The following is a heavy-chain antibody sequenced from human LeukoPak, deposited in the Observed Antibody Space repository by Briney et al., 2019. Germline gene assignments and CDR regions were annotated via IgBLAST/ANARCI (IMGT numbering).Heavy chain of an antibody. J-gene: IGHJ4*02. D-gene: IGHD3-22*01. CDR2: IRYDGNNK. CDR1: GFAFSSYG. Sequence: GGSLRLSCAASGFAFSSYGMHWFRQAPGKGLEWVAFIRYDGNNKQYADSVKGRFTISRDDSKNTLYLQMNSLRAEDTAMYYCAKTLRDSSGYYAAGNWGRGTLVTVSS. CDR3: AKTLRDSSGYYAAGN. V-gene: IGHV3-30*02.